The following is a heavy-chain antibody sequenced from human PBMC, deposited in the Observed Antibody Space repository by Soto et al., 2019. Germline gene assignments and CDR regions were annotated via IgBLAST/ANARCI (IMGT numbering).Heavy chain of an antibody. CDR1: GFTFRNYG. Sequence: MHLVESGGGVVQPGRSLRLSCTASGFTFRNYGMHWVRQAPGKGPAWVGVISKDGNTFYSDSVKGRFAISRDNSRNTLFLQMNNLRPEDTAVYYCTKDNGDGVDFWSGSPYHNYYGLDVWGQGTTVTVS. D-gene: IGHD3-3*01. CDR3: TKDNGDGVDFWSGSPYHNYYGLDV. CDR2: ISKDGNT. J-gene: IGHJ6*02. V-gene: IGHV3-30*18.